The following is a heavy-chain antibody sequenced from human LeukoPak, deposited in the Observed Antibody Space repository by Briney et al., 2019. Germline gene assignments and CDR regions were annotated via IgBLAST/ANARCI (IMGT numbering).Heavy chain of an antibody. J-gene: IGHJ5*02. V-gene: IGHV3-66*02. Sequence: GGSLRLSCAASGFTVSSNYMSWVRQAPGKELEWVSVIYSGGSTYYADSVKGRFTISRDNSKNTLYLQMNSLRAEDTAVYYCAREMAVAGGPATWGQGTLVTVYS. D-gene: IGHD6-19*01. CDR3: AREMAVAGGPAT. CDR2: IYSGGST. CDR1: GFTVSSNY.